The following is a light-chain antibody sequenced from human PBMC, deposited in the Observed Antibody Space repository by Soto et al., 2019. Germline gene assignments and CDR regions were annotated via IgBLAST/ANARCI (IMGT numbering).Light chain of an antibody. CDR1: NIGSKA. J-gene: IGLJ1*01. V-gene: IGLV3-21*02. CDR2: EDS. Sequence: SYELTQPPSVSVAPGQTASITCGGNNIGSKAVHWYQQKPGQAPVVVVYEDSDRPSGIPELFSGSNSGNTATLTISRVEAGDEADYFCQVWDSGSDHYVFGTGTKVTVL. CDR3: QVWDSGSDHYV.